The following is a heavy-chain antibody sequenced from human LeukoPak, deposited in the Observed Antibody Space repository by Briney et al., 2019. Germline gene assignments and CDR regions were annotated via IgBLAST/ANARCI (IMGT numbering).Heavy chain of an antibody. J-gene: IGHJ4*02. Sequence: PPETLSLTCALSGYSISSGYYWGWIRQPPGKGLEWIGSIYHSGSTYYNPSLKSRVTISVDTSKNQFSLKLSSVTAADTAVYYCARHLGIAAAGLLYYFDYWGQGTLVTVS. CDR2: IYHSGST. D-gene: IGHD6-13*01. V-gene: IGHV4-38-2*01. CDR1: GYSISSGYY. CDR3: ARHLGIAAAGLLYYFDY.